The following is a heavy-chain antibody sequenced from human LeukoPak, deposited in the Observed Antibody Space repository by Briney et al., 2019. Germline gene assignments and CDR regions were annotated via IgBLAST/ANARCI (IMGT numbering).Heavy chain of an antibody. Sequence: PSETLSLTCAVYGFSFSGYYWSWLRQPPGKGLEGIGEINHSGSTNYNTPLKSRVTISVDTSKIQLSLKLSSVTAADTAVYYCARSSEGWYFDLWGRGTLVTVSS. V-gene: IGHV4-34*01. CDR1: GFSFSGYY. CDR3: ARSSEGWYFDL. J-gene: IGHJ2*01. CDR2: INHSGST.